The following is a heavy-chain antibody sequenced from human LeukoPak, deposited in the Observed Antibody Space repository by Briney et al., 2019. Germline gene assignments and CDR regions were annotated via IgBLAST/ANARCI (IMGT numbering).Heavy chain of an antibody. CDR2: ISGSGGST. CDR1: GFTFTNDF. CDR3: AKELIAAAGSLDY. J-gene: IGHJ4*02. Sequence: GGSLRLSCAASGFTFTNDFMTWVRQAPGKGLEWVSAISGSGGSTYYADSVKGRFTISRDNSKNTLYLQMNSLRAEDTAVYYCAKELIAAAGSLDYWGQGTLVTVSS. D-gene: IGHD6-13*01. V-gene: IGHV3-23*01.